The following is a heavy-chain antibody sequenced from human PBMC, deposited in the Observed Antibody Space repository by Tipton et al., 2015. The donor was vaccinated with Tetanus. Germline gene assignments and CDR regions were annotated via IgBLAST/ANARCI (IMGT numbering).Heavy chain of an antibody. CDR2: ISGSDGST. V-gene: IGHV3-23*01. D-gene: IGHD5-18*01. CDR1: GFTFSSYA. Sequence: SLRLSCAASGFTFSSYAMSWVRQAPGKGLEWVSAISGSDGSTYYADSAKGRFTISGDNSKNTVYLQMNSLRAGDTAVYYCARGQLPDDYYSYYAMDVWGQGTTVTVSS. J-gene: IGHJ6*02. CDR3: ARGQLPDDYYSYYAMDV.